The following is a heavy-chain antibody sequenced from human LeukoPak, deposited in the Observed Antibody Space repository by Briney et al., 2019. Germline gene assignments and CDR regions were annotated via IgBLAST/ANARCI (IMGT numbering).Heavy chain of an antibody. Sequence: SETLSLTCTVSGGSISSTSYYWGWIRQPPGKGLEWIGSIYYGGSTYYNPSLKSRVTISVDTSKNQFSLKLSSVTAADTAVYYCGSRGANLVRGVYYYYGMDVWGQGTTVTVSS. D-gene: IGHD3-10*01. CDR2: IYYGGST. V-gene: IGHV4-39*01. CDR1: GGSISSTSYY. J-gene: IGHJ6*02. CDR3: GSRGANLVRGVYYYYGMDV.